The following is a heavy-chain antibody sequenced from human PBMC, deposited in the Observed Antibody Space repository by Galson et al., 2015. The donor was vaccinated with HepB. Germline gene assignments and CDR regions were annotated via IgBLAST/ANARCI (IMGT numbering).Heavy chain of an antibody. V-gene: IGHV3-33*01. CDR2: IWYDGSNK. CDR1: GFTFSSYG. Sequence: SLRLSCAASGFTFSSYGMHWVRQAPGKGLEWVAVIWYDGSNKYYADSVKGRFTISRDNSKNTLYLQMNSLRAEDTAVYYCAREGGGGATPYYYYYMDVWGKGTTVTVSS. CDR3: AREGGGGATPYYYYYMDV. D-gene: IGHD1-26*01. J-gene: IGHJ6*03.